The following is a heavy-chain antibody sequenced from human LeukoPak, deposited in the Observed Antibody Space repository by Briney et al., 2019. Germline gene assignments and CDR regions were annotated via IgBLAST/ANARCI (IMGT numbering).Heavy chain of an antibody. V-gene: IGHV3-21*01. CDR3: ARVGAAYDAFDI. D-gene: IGHD1-26*01. Sequence: GGSLRLSCAASGFTFSSYSMNWVRQAPGKGLEWVSSISSSSSSYIYYADSVKGRFTISRDNAKNSLYLQMNSLRAEDTAVYYCARVGAAYDAFDIWGQGTMVTVSS. J-gene: IGHJ3*02. CDR1: GFTFSSYS. CDR2: ISSSSSSYI.